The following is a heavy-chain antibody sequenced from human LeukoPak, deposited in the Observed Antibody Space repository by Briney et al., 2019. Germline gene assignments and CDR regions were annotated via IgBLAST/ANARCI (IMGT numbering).Heavy chain of an antibody. V-gene: IGHV3-15*01. Sequence: PGGSLRLSCAASGFTFSNAWMSWVRQAPGKGLEWVGRIKSKTDGGTTDYAAPVKGRFTISRDDSKNTLYLQMNSLKTEDTAVYYCTACSGGSCYDFDYWGQGTLVTVSS. CDR1: GFTFSNAW. CDR2: IKSKTDGGTT. D-gene: IGHD2-15*01. CDR3: TACSGGSCYDFDY. J-gene: IGHJ4*02.